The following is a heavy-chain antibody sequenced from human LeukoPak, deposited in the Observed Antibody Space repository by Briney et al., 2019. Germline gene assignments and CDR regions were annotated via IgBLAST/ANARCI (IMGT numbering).Heavy chain of an antibody. CDR1: GGSFSGYY. CDR2: INHSGST. V-gene: IGHV4-34*01. Sequence: SETLSLTCAVYGGSFSGYYWSWIRQPPGKGLEWIGEINHSGSTNYNPSLKSRVTISVDTSKNQFSLKLSSMTAADTAVYYCARGLLWFGTYTPFDPWGQGTLVTVSS. J-gene: IGHJ5*02. D-gene: IGHD3-10*01. CDR3: ARGLLWFGTYTPFDP.